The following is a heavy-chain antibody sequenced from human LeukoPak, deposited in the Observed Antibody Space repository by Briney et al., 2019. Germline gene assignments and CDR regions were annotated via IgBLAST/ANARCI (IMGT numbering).Heavy chain of an antibody. V-gene: IGHV1-69*13. CDR2: IIPIFGTA. CDR1: GGAFSSYA. CDR3: ATKDWYYYDSSGYYYYYGMDV. Sequence: ASVKVSCKASGGAFSSYAISWVRQAPGQGLEWMGGIIPIFGTANYAQKFQGRVTITVDESTSTAYMELSSLRSEDTAVYYCATKDWYYYDSSGYYYYYGMDVWGQGTTVTVSS. D-gene: IGHD3-22*01. J-gene: IGHJ6*02.